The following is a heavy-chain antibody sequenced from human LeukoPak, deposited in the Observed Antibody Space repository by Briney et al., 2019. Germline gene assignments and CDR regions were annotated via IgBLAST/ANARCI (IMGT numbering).Heavy chain of an antibody. J-gene: IGHJ3*02. CDR3: ARDKGASYWDIEPLDI. CDR2: IYPSGST. V-gene: IGHV4-4*07. D-gene: IGHD1-26*01. Sequence: KPSETLSLTCTVSGGSISNYHWTWIRQPAGKGLEWIGRIYPSGSTNRNPSLKSRVTILVDESKNQFSLRLSSVTAADTAVYYCARDKGASYWDIEPLDIWGQGTTVTVSS. CDR1: GGSISNYH.